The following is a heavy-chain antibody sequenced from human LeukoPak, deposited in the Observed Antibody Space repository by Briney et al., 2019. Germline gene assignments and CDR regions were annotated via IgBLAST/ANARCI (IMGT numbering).Heavy chain of an antibody. CDR3: ARKEIYWFDP. V-gene: IGHV1-8*01. J-gene: IGHJ5*02. Sequence: GASVKVSCKASGYTFTNFDINWVRQAPGQGLEWMGWMNPKTGNTGSAQKLQGRVTITGNTSISTAYMELSSLRSEDTAVYYCARKEIYWFDPWGQGTLVTVSS. CDR2: MNPKTGNT. CDR1: GYTFTNFD.